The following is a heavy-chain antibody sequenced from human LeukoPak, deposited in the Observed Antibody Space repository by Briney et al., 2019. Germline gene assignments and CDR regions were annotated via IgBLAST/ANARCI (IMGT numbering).Heavy chain of an antibody. V-gene: IGHV1-2*02. Sequence: ASVKVSCKASGYTFTGYYMHWVRQAPGQGLEWMGWINPNSGGTNYAQKFQGRVTMTRDTSISTAYMELSRLRSDDTAVYYCARGGFGEFGYYYYYYMDVWGKGTTVTISS. J-gene: IGHJ6*03. CDR1: GYTFTGYY. CDR3: ARGGFGEFGYYYYYYMDV. D-gene: IGHD3-10*01. CDR2: INPNSGGT.